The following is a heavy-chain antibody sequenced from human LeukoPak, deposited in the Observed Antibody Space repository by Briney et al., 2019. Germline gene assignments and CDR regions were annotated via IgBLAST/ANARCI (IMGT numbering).Heavy chain of an antibody. D-gene: IGHD6-13*01. CDR2: INHSGST. V-gene: IGHV4-34*01. CDR1: GGSFSGYY. Sequence: PSETLSPTCAVYGGSFSGYYWSWIRQPPGKGLEWIGEINHSGSTNYNPSLKSRVTISVDTSKNQFSLKLSSVTAADTAVYYCARDLIAARKTSWFDPWGQGTLVTVSS. J-gene: IGHJ5*02. CDR3: ARDLIAARKTSWFDP.